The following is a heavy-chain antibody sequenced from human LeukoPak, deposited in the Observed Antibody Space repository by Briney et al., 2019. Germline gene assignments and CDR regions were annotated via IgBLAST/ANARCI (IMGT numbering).Heavy chain of an antibody. CDR3: ARDRDCSITSCYNAFDI. CDR2: IAYDGSNS. CDR1: RFTFSTYA. D-gene: IGHD2-2*02. Sequence: GGSLRLSCAASRFTFSTYAMHWVRQAPGKGLEWVAVIAYDGSNSYYADSVKGRFTVSRDNSKNALYLQMNSLRADDTAVYYCARDRDCSITSCYNAFDIWGQGTMVTVSS. V-gene: IGHV3-30*01. J-gene: IGHJ3*02.